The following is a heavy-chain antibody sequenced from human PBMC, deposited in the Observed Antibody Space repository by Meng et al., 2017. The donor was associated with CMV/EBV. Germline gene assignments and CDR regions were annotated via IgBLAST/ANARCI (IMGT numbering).Heavy chain of an antibody. V-gene: IGHV5-51*01. CDR3: ARDSDYSNYNYYYGMDV. J-gene: IGHJ6*02. D-gene: IGHD4-11*01. Sequence: GGSLRLSCNGSGYSFTSYWIGWVRQMPGKGLEWMGIIYPGDSDTRYSPSFQGQVTISADKSISTAYLQWSSLKASDTAMYYCARDSDYSNYNYYYGMDVWGQGTTVTVSS. CDR1: GYSFTSYW. CDR2: IYPGDSDT.